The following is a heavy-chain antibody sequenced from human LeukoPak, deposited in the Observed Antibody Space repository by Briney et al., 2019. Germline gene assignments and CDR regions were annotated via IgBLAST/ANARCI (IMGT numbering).Heavy chain of an antibody. J-gene: IGHJ4*02. CDR1: GFTFDDYA. Sequence: GRSLRLSCAASGFTFDDYAMHWVRQVPGKGLEWVSAISGSGGSTYYADSVKGRFTISRDNSKNTLYLQMNSLRAEDTAVYYCAKGTEWIVVVPAEVDYWGQGTLVTVSS. CDR3: AKGTEWIVVVPAEVDY. D-gene: IGHD2-2*01. V-gene: IGHV3-23*01. CDR2: ISGSGGST.